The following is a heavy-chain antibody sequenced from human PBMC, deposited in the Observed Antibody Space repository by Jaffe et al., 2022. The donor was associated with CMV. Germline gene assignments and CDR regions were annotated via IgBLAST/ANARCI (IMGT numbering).Heavy chain of an antibody. J-gene: IGHJ6*04. CDR1: GGSISSYY. Sequence: QVQLQESGPGLVKPSETLSLTCTVSGGSISSYYWSWIRQPPGKGLEWIGYIYYSGSTNYNPSLKSRVTISVDTSKNQFSLKLSSVTAADTAVYYCARNPWMDVWGKGTTVTVSS. CDR2: IYYSGST. V-gene: IGHV4-59*01. CDR3: ARNPWMDV.